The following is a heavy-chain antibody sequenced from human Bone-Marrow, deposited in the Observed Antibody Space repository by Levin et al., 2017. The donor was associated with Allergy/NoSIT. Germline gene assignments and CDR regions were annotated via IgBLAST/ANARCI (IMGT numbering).Heavy chain of an antibody. CDR2: ISGSGGST. CDR1: GFTFSSYA. J-gene: IGHJ4*02. V-gene: IGHV3-23*01. Sequence: GESLKISCAASGFTFSSYAMSWVRQAPGKGLEWVSAISGSGGSTYYADSVKGRFTISRDNSKNTLYLQMNSLRAEDTAVYYCAKVVWNGDYGWRFDYWGQGTLVTVSS. D-gene: IGHD4-17*01. CDR3: AKVVWNGDYGWRFDY.